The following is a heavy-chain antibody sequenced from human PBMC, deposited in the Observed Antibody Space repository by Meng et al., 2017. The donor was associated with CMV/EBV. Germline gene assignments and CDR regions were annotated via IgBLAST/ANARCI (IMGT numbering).Heavy chain of an antibody. CDR2: IYYSGRT. CDR3: ARRPSIAARPCPFDI. D-gene: IGHD6-6*01. J-gene: IGHJ3*02. Sequence: SETLSLTCTVSGGSISSSSYYWGWIRQPPGKGLEWIGSIYYSGRTYYNPSLKSRVTISVDTSKNQFSLKLSSVTAADTAVYYCARRPSIAARPCPFDIWGQGTLVTVSS. CDR1: GGSISSSSYY. V-gene: IGHV4-39*01.